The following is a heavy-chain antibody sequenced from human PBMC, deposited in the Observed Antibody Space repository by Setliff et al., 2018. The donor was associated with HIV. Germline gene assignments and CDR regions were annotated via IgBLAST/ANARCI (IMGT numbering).Heavy chain of an antibody. J-gene: IGHJ4*02. CDR2: IYYSGST. CDR3: TRGRKGLDFDY. Sequence: SETLSLTCTVSGGSISSNSYYWGWIRQPPGKGLEWIGSIYYSGSTHYNPSLKSRVTISVDTSKNQFSLKVSSVTAADTAVYYCTRGRKGLDFDYWGQGTPVTVSS. V-gene: IGHV4-39*07. CDR1: GGSISSNSYY.